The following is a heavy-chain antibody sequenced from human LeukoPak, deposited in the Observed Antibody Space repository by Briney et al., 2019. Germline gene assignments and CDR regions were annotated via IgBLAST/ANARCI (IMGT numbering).Heavy chain of an antibody. V-gene: IGHV1-46*01. CDR2: IDPSGGST. CDR3: ARGGFYCSSTSCQRNNWIDP. D-gene: IGHD2-2*01. Sequence: GASVKVSCKASGYTFTSYYMHWVRQAPGQGLEWMGIIDPSGGSTSYAQKFQGRVTMTRDTSTNTVYMELSSLRSEDTAVFYCARGGFYCSSTSCQRNNWIDPWGQGTLVTVFS. CDR1: GYTFTSYY. J-gene: IGHJ5*02.